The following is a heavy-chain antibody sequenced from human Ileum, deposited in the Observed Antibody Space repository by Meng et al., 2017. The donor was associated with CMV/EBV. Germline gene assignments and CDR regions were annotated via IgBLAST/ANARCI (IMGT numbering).Heavy chain of an antibody. V-gene: IGHV3-23*01. J-gene: IGHJ6*02. CDR1: GFTFGTYA. Sequence: GESLKISCAASGFTFGTYAMNWVRQAPGKGLEWVSGISNSGGSTYYADSVKGRFTISRDNSKKTLHLQINSLRAEDTAVYFCAKVPPIPNSSGYYYAKFYYGMDVWGQGTTVTVSS. D-gene: IGHD3-22*01. CDR3: AKVPPIPNSSGYYYAKFYYGMDV. CDR2: ISNSGGST.